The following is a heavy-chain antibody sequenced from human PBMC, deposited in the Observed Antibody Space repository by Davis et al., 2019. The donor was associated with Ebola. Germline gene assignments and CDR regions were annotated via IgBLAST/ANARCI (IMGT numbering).Heavy chain of an antibody. Sequence: MPSETLSLTCTVSGGSISSGNYYWSWIRQHPGKGLEWIGYIYDSGSTYYNPSLKSRVTISVDTSKNQFSLKLSSVTAADTAVYYCARDHSLSSGSYYYYYGMDVWGKGTTVSVSS. D-gene: IGHD1-26*01. CDR3: ARDHSLSSGSYYYYYGMDV. CDR1: GGSISSGNYY. CDR2: IYDSGST. V-gene: IGHV4-31*03. J-gene: IGHJ6*04.